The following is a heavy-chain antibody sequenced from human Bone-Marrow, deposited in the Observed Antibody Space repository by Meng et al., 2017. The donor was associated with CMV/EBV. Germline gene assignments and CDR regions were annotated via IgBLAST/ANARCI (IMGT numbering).Heavy chain of an antibody. D-gene: IGHD3-3*01. J-gene: IGHJ2*01. V-gene: IGHV3-30*07. CDR2: MSQDETKK. CDR1: FSFSEYA. CDR3: ARSRFLEWLSRRGYFDL. Sequence: FSFSEYAMHRVRQVPSKGIERVANMSQDETKKFYADSVRGRFTISRDNSKSTLYLQLNSLRAEDTSVYYCARSRFLEWLSRRGYFDLWGRGTLVTVSS.